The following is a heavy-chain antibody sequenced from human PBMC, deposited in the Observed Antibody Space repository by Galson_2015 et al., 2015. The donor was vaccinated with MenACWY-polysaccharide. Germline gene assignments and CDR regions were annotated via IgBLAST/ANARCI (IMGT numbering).Heavy chain of an antibody. J-gene: IGHJ5*02. CDR1: GFTFSHYG. CDR2: IWYDGSNK. D-gene: IGHD6-25*01. V-gene: IGHV3-33*01. Sequence: SLRLSCAASGFTFSHYGMHWVRQAPGKGLEWVAVIWYDGSNKYYADSVNGRFTISRDNSKNTLYLQMNSLGAEDTAMYYCVRDVGGIAAAGTKGWFDPWGQGILVTVSS. CDR3: VRDVGGIAAAGTKGWFDP.